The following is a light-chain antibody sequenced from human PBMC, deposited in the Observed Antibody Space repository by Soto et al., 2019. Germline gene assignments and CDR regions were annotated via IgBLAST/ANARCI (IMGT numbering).Light chain of an antibody. J-gene: IGKJ5*01. CDR3: QQSYSTRVT. Sequence: DIQMTQSPSSLSASVGDRVTITCRASQGISTYLNWYQQKPGKAPKLLIYAASSLQSGVPSRFSGSGSETDFTLTISSLQPEDFATYSCQQSYSTRVTFGQGTRLEIK. V-gene: IGKV1-39*01. CDR2: AAS. CDR1: QGISTY.